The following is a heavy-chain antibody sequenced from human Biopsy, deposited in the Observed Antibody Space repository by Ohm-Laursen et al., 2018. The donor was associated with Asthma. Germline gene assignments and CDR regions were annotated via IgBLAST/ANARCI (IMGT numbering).Heavy chain of an antibody. V-gene: IGHV3-30*03. Sequence: SLRLSCTASGFTFSNYGMHWVRQAPGKGLEWVAVISFDGSNKDYADSVKGRSTISRDNSKNTLFLQMGGLRAEDAAVYYCARGRLVWGDYYDVDVWGHGTTVTVSS. J-gene: IGHJ6*02. CDR3: ARGRLVWGDYYDVDV. D-gene: IGHD3-10*01. CDR2: ISFDGSNK. CDR1: GFTFSNYG.